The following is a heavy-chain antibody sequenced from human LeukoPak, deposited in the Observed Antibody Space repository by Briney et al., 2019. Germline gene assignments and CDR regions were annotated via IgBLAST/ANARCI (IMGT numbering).Heavy chain of an antibody. CDR1: GGSISSYY. J-gene: IGHJ3*02. V-gene: IGHV4-59*08. D-gene: IGHD2-2*02. CDR2: IYYSGRT. CDR3: ASQNGVERQLLYRRRAFDI. Sequence: ETLSLTCTVSGGSISSYYWSWIRQPPGKGLDWIGHIYYSGRTNYNPSLKSRVTISVDTSKNQFSLKLSSVTAADTAVYYCASQNGVERQLLYRRRAFDIWGQGTMVTVSS.